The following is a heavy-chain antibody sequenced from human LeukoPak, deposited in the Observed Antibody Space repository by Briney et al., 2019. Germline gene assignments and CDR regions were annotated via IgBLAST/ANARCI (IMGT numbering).Heavy chain of an antibody. CDR3: ARLRRNSDRSGYYYYYDY. V-gene: IGHV3-21*01. D-gene: IGHD3-22*01. CDR1: GYTFSSYS. J-gene: IGHJ4*02. Sequence: PGGSLRLSCAASGYTFSSYSINWVRQAPGKGLEWVSSISVGSNYIYYADSVRGRLSISRDDARNSLHLQMDSLRGDDTAVYYCARLRRNSDRSGYYYYYDYWGQGTLVTVSS. CDR2: ISVGSNYI.